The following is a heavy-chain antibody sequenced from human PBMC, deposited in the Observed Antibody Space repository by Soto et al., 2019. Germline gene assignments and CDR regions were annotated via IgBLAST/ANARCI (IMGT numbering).Heavy chain of an antibody. CDR1: GGSISSYY. J-gene: IGHJ6*03. Sequence: SETLSLTCTVSGGSISSYYWSWIRQPPGKGLEWIGYIYYSGSTNYNPSLKSRVPISVDTSKNQFSLKLSSVTAADTAVYYCARHPMWSGYDSYYYYMDVWGKGTTVTVSS. CDR3: ARHPMWSGYDSYYYYMDV. D-gene: IGHD5-12*01. CDR2: IYYSGST. V-gene: IGHV4-59*08.